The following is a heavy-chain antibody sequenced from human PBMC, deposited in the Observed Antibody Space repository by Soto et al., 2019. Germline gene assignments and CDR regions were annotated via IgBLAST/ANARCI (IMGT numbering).Heavy chain of an antibody. V-gene: IGHV4-31*03. CDR3: ATYGSETYKPTTFDS. J-gene: IGHJ4*02. Sequence: QVQLQESGPGLVKPSQTLSLTCTVSGGSISSGGYYWSWIRQHPGKGLEWIGYIYYSGSTYYNPSRKRRVTISVDTSKHQFALKLTSVTAADTAVYYCATYGSETYKPTTFDSWGQGTLVSVSS. CDR1: GGSISSGGYY. CDR2: IYYSGST. D-gene: IGHD3-10*01.